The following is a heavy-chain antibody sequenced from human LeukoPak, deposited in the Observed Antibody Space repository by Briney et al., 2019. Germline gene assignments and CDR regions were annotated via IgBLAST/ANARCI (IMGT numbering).Heavy chain of an antibody. CDR2: IYSGGST. J-gene: IGHJ6*03. D-gene: IGHD2-15*01. Sequence: GSLRLSCAASGFTVSSNYMSWVRQAPGKGLEWVSVIYSGGSTYYADSVKGRFTISRDNSKNTLYLQMNSLRAEDTAVYYCAKPVVPYYYMDVWGKGTTVTVSS. CDR1: GFTVSSNY. CDR3: AKPVVPYYYMDV. V-gene: IGHV3-66*04.